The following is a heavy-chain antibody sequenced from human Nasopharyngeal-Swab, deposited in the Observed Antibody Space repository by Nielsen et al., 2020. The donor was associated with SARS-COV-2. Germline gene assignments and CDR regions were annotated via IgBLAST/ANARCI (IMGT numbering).Heavy chain of an antibody. CDR2: IKQDGSEK. Sequence: GGSLRLSCAASGFTLSSYWMSWVRQAPGKGLEWVANIKQDGSEKYYVDSVKGRFTISRDNAKNSLYLQMNSLRAEDTAVYYCARDLPTYSDWFDPWGQGTLVTVSS. V-gene: IGHV3-7*01. J-gene: IGHJ5*02. D-gene: IGHD2-21*01. CDR3: ARDLPTYSDWFDP. CDR1: GFTLSSYW.